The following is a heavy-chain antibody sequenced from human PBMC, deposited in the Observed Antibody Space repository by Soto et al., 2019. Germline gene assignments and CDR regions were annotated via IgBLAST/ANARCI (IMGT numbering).Heavy chain of an antibody. J-gene: IGHJ4*02. V-gene: IGHV3-23*01. CDR1: GFTFNNYA. CDR3: ATGRGGSGSLTPRVDF. CDR2: VSGGGDTT. D-gene: IGHD3-10*01. Sequence: EVQLLESGGGLVQPGGSLRLSCAASGFTFNNYAMTWVRQAPGKGLEWVSAVSGGGDTTSYADSGKGRFTVSRDGSKNTLYLQMSSLRDEDTALYYCATGRGGSGSLTPRVDFWGQGTLVTVSS.